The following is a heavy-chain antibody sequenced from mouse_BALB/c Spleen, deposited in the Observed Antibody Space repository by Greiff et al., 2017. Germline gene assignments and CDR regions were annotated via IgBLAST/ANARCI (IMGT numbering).Heavy chain of an antibody. CDR1: GYTFTSYW. Sequence: VKLQESGAELARPGASVKLSCKASGYTFTSYWMQWVKQRPGQGLEWIGAIYPGDGDTRYTQKFKGKATLTADKSSSTAYMQLSSLASEDSAVYYCARGGNYLFDYWGQGTTLTVSS. J-gene: IGHJ2*01. CDR3: ARGGNYLFDY. CDR2: IYPGDGDT. D-gene: IGHD2-1*01. V-gene: IGHV1-87*01.